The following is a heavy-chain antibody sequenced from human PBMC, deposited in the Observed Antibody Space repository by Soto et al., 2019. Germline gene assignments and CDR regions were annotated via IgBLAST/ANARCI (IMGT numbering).Heavy chain of an antibody. CDR2: IDHSGST. D-gene: IGHD5-12*01. CDR3: AGHQGYGSAY. J-gene: IGHJ4*02. CDR1: GASFSGSNW. Sequence: QVQLQESGPGLVKPSGTLSLTCAVSGASFSGSNWWHWVRQPPGKGLEWIAEIDHSGSTNYNPSLKSRVPISVDKSKTQSALKLSSATAEHTAMYCCAGHQGYGSAYRGRGTLVTVPS. V-gene: IGHV4-4*01.